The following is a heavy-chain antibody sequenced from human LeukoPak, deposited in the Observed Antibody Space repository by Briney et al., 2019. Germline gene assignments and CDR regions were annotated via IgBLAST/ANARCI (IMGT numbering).Heavy chain of an antibody. D-gene: IGHD3-3*01. Sequence: GASVKVSCKASGYTFTSYDINWVRQATGQGLEWMGWMNPNSGNTGYAQKFQGRVTMTRNTSISTAHMELSSLRSEDTAVYYCARAPGDYDFWSGYYSGKYYYYYYGMDVWGQGTTVTVSS. V-gene: IGHV1-8*01. J-gene: IGHJ6*02. CDR3: ARAPGDYDFWSGYYSGKYYYYYYGMDV. CDR2: MNPNSGNT. CDR1: GYTFTSYD.